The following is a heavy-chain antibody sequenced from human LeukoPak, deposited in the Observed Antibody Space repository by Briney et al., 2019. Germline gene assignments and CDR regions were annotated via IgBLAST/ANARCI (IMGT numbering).Heavy chain of an antibody. Sequence: SETLSLTCTVSGGSISSSSYYWGWIRQPPGKGLEWIGSIYYSGSTYYNPSLKSRVTISVDTSKNQFSLKLSSVTAADTAVYYCARRGFWAVRGLDYWGQGTLVTVSS. CDR2: IYYSGST. V-gene: IGHV4-39*01. J-gene: IGHJ4*02. CDR1: GGSISSSSYY. D-gene: IGHD3-10*01. CDR3: ARRGFWAVRGLDY.